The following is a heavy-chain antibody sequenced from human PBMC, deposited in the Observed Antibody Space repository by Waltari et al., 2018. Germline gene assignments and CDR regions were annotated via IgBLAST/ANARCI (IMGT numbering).Heavy chain of an antibody. CDR2: IYYSGST. V-gene: IGHV4-59*11. D-gene: IGHD1-26*01. J-gene: IGHJ4*02. CDR3: ARGGGYSGSHYYFDY. Sequence: QMQLQESGPGLVKPSETLSLTCTVSGGSISSHYWSWIRQPPGKGLEWIGYIYYSGSTNYNPSLKSRVTISVDTSKNQFSLKLSSVTAADTAVYYCARGGGYSGSHYYFDYWGQGTLVTVSS. CDR1: GGSISSHY.